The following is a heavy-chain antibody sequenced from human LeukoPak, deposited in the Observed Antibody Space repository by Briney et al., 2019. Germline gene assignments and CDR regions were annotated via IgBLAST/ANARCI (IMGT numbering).Heavy chain of an antibody. CDR3: AKQGSDTSPKYHDY. CDR2: ISGSGGST. D-gene: IGHD2-2*01. J-gene: IGHJ4*02. CDR1: GFTLSSYA. Sequence: PGGSLRLSCAASGFTLSSYAMSWVRQAPGKGLEWVSAISGSGGSTYYADSVKGRFTISRDNSKNTLYLQMDSLRADDTAVYYCAKQGSDTSPKYHDYWGQGTQVTVSS. V-gene: IGHV3-23*01.